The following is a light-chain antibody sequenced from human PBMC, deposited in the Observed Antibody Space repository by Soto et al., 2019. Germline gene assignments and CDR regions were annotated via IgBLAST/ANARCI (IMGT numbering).Light chain of an antibody. Sequence: IVMTQSPATLSVSPGERATLSCRASQSVTSKLAWYQQKPGQAPRLLIYGASTRATGIPARFSGSGFVTEFTLTISSLQSEDFAVYYCQQYNNWPLTFGGGTKVEIK. CDR3: QQYNNWPLT. V-gene: IGKV3-15*01. CDR2: GAS. CDR1: QSVTSK. J-gene: IGKJ4*01.